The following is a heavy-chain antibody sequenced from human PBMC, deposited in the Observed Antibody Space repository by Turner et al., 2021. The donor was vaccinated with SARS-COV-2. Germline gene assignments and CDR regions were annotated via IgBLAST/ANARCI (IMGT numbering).Heavy chain of an antibody. J-gene: IGHJ5*01. CDR2: IYYRGST. V-gene: IGHV4-59*01. CDR1: GGSISSDF. CDR3: ARELRFNWLDS. D-gene: IGHD3-3*01. Sequence: QVQLHESVPGLFMPSETLSLTCTVSGGSISSDFWSWIRQPPGKGLEWIGYIYYRGSTNYNPTLKSRVTMSVDTSKNQISLKLRSVTAADTDVYYCARELRFNWLDSWGQGTLVTVSS.